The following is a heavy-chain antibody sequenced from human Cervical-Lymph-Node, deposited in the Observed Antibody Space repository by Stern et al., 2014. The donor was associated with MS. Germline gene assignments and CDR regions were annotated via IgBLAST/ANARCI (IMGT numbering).Heavy chain of an antibody. Sequence: EVQLVESGGGLIQPGGSLRLSCAASGFSVTGSDMTWVRQTPGKGLEWVSVIYGVGNTYYADSVKGRFTISRDNSENTLYLQISSLRGDDTAVYYCARGNGVFDSWGQGTLVTVSS. CDR1: GFSVTGSD. V-gene: IGHV3-53*01. J-gene: IGHJ4*02. D-gene: IGHD2-8*01. CDR3: ARGNGVFDS. CDR2: IYGVGNT.